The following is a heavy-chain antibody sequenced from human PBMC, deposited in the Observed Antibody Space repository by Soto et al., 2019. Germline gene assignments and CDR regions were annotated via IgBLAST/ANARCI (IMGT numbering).Heavy chain of an antibody. CDR1: GYPFPNYY. V-gene: IGHV1-46*01. Sequence: GASVKVSCKASGYPFPNYYIHWVRQAPGLGLEWMGIINPSGDSTNHAQKFRGRVTMTRDTSTSTVYMELSSLTTDDTAVYYCARVFAAKYDIWGQGTLVTLSS. CDR3: ARVFAAKYDI. CDR2: INPSGDST. D-gene: IGHD3-10*02. J-gene: IGHJ4*02.